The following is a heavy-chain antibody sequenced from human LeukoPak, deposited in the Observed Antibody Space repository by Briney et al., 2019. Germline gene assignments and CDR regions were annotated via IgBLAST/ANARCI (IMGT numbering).Heavy chain of an antibody. CDR1: GGSISDGHW. CDR3: AREEGYSSSWYIIY. Sequence: SETLSLTCTVSGGSISDGHWLSWVRQPPGKGLEWIGEIYQSGITNYNPSLKSRVTIPVDKSKNEISLNLNSVTAADTAVYYCAREEGYSSSWYIIYWGQGTLVTVSS. J-gene: IGHJ4*02. D-gene: IGHD6-13*01. CDR2: IYQSGIT. V-gene: IGHV4-4*02.